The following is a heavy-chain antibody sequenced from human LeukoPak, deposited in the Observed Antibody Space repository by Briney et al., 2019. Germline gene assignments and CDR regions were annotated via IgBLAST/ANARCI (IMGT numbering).Heavy chain of an antibody. J-gene: IGHJ4*02. CDR1: GGSISSYY. V-gene: IGHV4-59*01. CDR3: ARGGYGDYVEGYYFDY. Sequence: PSETLSLTCTVSGGSISSYYWSWIRQPPGKGLEWSGYIYYSGSTNYNPSLKSRVTISVDTSKNQFSLKLSSVTAADTAVYYCARGGYGDYVEGYYFDYWGQGTLVTVSS. D-gene: IGHD4-17*01. CDR2: IYYSGST.